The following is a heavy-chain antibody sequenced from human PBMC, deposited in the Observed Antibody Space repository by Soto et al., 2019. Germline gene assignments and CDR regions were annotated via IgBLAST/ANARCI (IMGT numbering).Heavy chain of an antibody. CDR3: ARRDGYNSDAFDI. Sequence: PGGSLSLSCAAFGFTFSNYGMSWVRQAPGKGLEWVSVISGSGGSTYYAESVKGRFTLSRANSKNTVYLQMNSLRAEDTAVYYCARRDGYNSDAFDIWGQGTMVTVSS. D-gene: IGHD5-12*01. CDR2: ISGSGGST. V-gene: IGHV3-23*01. CDR1: GFTFSNYG. J-gene: IGHJ3*02.